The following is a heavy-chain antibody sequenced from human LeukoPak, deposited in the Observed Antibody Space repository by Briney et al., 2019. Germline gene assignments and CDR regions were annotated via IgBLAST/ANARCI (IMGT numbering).Heavy chain of an antibody. D-gene: IGHD3-22*01. CDR3: TTDLDYYDSSGYYYVFGY. J-gene: IGHJ4*02. CDR1: GFTFSNAW. CDR2: IKSKTDGGTT. V-gene: IGHV3-15*01. Sequence: GGSLRLSCAASGFTFSNAWMSWVRQAPGKGLEWVGRIKSKTDGGTTDYAAPVKGRFTISRDDSKNTLYLQMNSLKTEDTAVYYCTTDLDYYDSSGYYYVFGYWGQGTLVTVSS.